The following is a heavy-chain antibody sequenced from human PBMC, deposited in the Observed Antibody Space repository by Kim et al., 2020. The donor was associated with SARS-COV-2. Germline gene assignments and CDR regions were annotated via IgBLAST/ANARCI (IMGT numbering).Heavy chain of an antibody. V-gene: IGHV3-30*02. J-gene: IGHJ6*02. Sequence: TGQFTISTDNSKNTLYLQMNSLRAEDTVVYYCAKRARWFGALSYYYGMDVWGQGTTVTVSS. CDR3: AKRARWFGALSYYYGMDV. D-gene: IGHD3-10*01.